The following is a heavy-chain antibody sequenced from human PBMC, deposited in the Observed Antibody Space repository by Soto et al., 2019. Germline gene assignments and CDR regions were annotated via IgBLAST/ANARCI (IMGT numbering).Heavy chain of an antibody. V-gene: IGHV1-18*01. CDR2: ISAYNGNT. D-gene: IGHD2-2*01. J-gene: IGHJ6*02. Sequence: ASVKVSCKASGYTFTSYGISWVRQAPGQGLEWMGWISAYNGNTNYAQKLQGRVTMTTDTSTSTAYLELRSLRSDDTAVYYCARGLVPPAVSLTKHYRHGMDVWGQGTTVTVSS. CDR1: GYTFTSYG. CDR3: ARGLVPPAVSLTKHYRHGMDV.